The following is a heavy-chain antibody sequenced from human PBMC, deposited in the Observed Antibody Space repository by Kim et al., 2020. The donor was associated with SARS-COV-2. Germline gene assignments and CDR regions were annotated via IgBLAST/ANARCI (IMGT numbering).Heavy chain of an antibody. J-gene: IGHJ4*02. V-gene: IGHV3-33*01. Sequence: NADAVKGRFTISRDNSKNTLYLKMNSLRAEDTAVYYCTRENRGGNYFDYWGQGTLVTVSS. CDR3: TRENRGGNYFDY.